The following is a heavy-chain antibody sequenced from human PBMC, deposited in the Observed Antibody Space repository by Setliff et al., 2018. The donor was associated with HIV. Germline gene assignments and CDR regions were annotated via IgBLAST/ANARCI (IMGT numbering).Heavy chain of an antibody. J-gene: IGHJ4*02. CDR2: IYTSGST. V-gene: IGHV4-4*09. D-gene: IGHD3-22*01. CDR1: GGSISSYY. CDR3: AREERYYDGKGALDY. Sequence: KTSETLSLTCTVSGGSISSYYWSWIRQPPGKGLEWIGYIYTSGSTNYNPSLKSRVTISVDTSKNQFSLKLSSVTAADTAVYYCAREERYYDGKGALDYWGQGMLVTVSS.